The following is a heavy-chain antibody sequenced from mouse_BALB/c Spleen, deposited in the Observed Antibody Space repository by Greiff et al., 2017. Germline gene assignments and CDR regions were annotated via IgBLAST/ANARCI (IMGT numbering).Heavy chain of an antibody. V-gene: IGHV3-2*02. CDR2: ISYSGST. D-gene: IGHD2-14*01. J-gene: IGHJ2*01. CDR3: ARERAYYRYDGFDY. Sequence: EVMLVESGPGLVKPSQSLSLTCTVTGYSITSDYAWNWIRQFPGNKLEWMGYISYSGSTSYNPSLKSRISITRDTSKNQFFLQLNSVTTEDTATYYCARERAYYRYDGFDYWGQGTTLTVSS. CDR1: GYSITSDYA.